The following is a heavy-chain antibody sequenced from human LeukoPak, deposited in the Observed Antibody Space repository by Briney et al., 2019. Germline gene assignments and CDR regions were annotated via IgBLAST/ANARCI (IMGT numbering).Heavy chain of an antibody. CDR2: ISGSGGST. Sequence: GGSLRLSCAASGFTFSSYAMSWVRQAPGKGLEWVSAISGSGGSTYYADSVKGRFTISRDDSKNTLYLQMNSLRDEDTAVYYCTRASLVRAEDWFDPWGQGTLVTVSS. CDR1: GFTFSSYA. CDR3: TRASLVRAEDWFDP. V-gene: IGHV3-23*01. D-gene: IGHD3-10*01. J-gene: IGHJ5*02.